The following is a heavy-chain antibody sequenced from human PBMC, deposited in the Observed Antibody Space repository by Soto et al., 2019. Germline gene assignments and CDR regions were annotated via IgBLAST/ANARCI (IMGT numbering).Heavy chain of an antibody. CDR1: GFTFSSYA. CDR2: ICSGSSTI. D-gene: IGHD4-17*01. Sequence: GGSLRLSCAASGFTFSSYAMHWVRQAPGRGLEWVAYICSGSSTIYYADSVKGRFTISRDNAKNSLYLQMNSLRAEDTAVYYCAREDDYLNWFDPWGQGTLVTVSS. V-gene: IGHV3-48*01. CDR3: AREDDYLNWFDP. J-gene: IGHJ5*02.